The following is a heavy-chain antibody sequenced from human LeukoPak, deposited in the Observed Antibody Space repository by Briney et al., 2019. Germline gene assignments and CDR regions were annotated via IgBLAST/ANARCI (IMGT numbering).Heavy chain of an antibody. V-gene: IGHV4-30-2*01. CDR3: ARSLIGYFDL. CDR1: GGSISSGGYS. Sequence: SETLSLTCAVSGGSISSGGYSWSWIRQPPGKGLEWIGYIYHSVSTYYNPSLKSRVTISVDRSKNQFSLKLSSVTAADTAVYYCARSLIGYFDLWGRGTLVTVSS. D-gene: IGHD2/OR15-2a*01. J-gene: IGHJ2*01. CDR2: IYHSVST.